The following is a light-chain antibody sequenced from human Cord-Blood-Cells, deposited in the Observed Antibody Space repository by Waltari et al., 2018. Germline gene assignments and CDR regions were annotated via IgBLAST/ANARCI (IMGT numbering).Light chain of an antibody. CDR2: AAS. J-gene: IGKJ1*01. CDR3: RLRDKTLWT. CDR1: QSISSY. Sequence: DIQMTQYPSSLSASVGDSVTITCWASQSISSYLNWYQQKPGKAPKLLIYAASSLQSGVPSRLSGIESGTDGTRTSSSLQPEDVATEDCRLRDKTLWTFGQGTKVENK. V-gene: IGKV1-39*01.